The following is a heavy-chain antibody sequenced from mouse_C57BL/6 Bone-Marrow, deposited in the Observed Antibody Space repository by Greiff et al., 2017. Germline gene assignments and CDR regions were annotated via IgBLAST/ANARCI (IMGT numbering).Heavy chain of an antibody. J-gene: IGHJ4*01. CDR2: IHPNSGST. CDR1: GYTFTSYW. CDR3: ASRWGYAMDY. D-gene: IGHD4-1*01. Sequence: QVQLKQPGAELVKPGASVKLSCKASGYTFTSYWMHWVKQRPGQGLEWIGMIHPNSGSTNYNEKFKSKATLTVDKSSSTAYMQLSSLTSEDSAVYYCASRWGYAMDYWGQGTSVTVSS. V-gene: IGHV1-64*01.